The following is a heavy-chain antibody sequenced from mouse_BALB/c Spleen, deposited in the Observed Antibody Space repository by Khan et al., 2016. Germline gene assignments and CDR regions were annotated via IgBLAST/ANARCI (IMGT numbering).Heavy chain of an antibody. Sequence: EVQLQESGPGLVKPAQSLSLTCSVSGYSITSGYFWYWIRQFSGNIQEWMGYISYDGNNDYNPTLKNRITITSDTPKNKFFLTLTTVTTEDTATYSCARAGYDGWFAYWGQGTLVTVSA. CDR3: ARAGYDGWFAY. J-gene: IGHJ3*01. V-gene: IGHV3-6*02. CDR1: GYSITSGYF. CDR2: ISYDGNN. D-gene: IGHD2-2*01.